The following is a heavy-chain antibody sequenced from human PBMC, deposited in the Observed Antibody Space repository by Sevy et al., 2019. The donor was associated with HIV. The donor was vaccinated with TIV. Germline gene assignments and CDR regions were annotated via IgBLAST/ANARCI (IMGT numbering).Heavy chain of an antibody. Sequence: GGSLRLSCAASGFTFSSYSMNWVRQAPGKGLEWVSSISSSSSYIYYADSVKGRFTISRDNAKNSLYLQMNSLRAEDTAVYYCASEGPDYYYGMDVWGQGTTVTVSS. CDR1: GFTFSSYS. CDR3: ASEGPDYYYGMDV. J-gene: IGHJ6*02. V-gene: IGHV3-21*01. CDR2: ISSSSSYI.